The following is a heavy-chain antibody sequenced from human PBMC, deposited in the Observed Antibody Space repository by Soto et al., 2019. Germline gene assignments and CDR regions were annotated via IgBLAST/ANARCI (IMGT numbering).Heavy chain of an antibody. CDR2: ISGRGDHR. V-gene: IGHV3-23*01. CDR3: AKDRALENQTPYGMDV. J-gene: IGHJ6*02. CDR1: PITVYNFAA. D-gene: IGHD2-2*01. Sequence: EMQLLESGGGLGQPGGSLRLSCVASPITVYNFAAMSWVRQTPERGLEWVSTISGRGDHRYYADSVKGRFTISRDNSKNRLYLQMDGLRVDDTAVYCCAKDRALENQTPYGMDVWGQGTTVTV.